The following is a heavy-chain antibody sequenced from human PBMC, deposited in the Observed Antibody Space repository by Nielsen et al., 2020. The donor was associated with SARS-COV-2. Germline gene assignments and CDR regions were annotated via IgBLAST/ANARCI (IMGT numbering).Heavy chain of an antibody. D-gene: IGHD4-17*01. J-gene: IGHJ6*02. CDR2: IYYSGST. Sequence: WIRQPPGKGLEWIGYIYYSGSTNYNPSLKSRVTISVDTSKNQFSLKLSSVTAADTAVYYCARDASPDYGDYPTYYGMDVWGQGTTVTVSS. V-gene: IGHV4-30-4*01. CDR3: ARDASPDYGDYPTYYGMDV.